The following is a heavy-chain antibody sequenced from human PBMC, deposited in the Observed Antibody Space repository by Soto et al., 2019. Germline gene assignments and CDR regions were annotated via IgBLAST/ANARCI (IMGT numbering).Heavy chain of an antibody. D-gene: IGHD6-19*01. CDR1: GYTFTSYY. CDR2: INPSGGST. V-gene: IGHV1-46*01. CDR3: AREELAVTGRPTYYFDY. J-gene: IGHJ4*02. Sequence: ASVKVSCKASGYTFTSYYMHWVRQAPGQGPEWMGIINPSGGSTSYAQKFQGRVTMTRDTSTSTVYMELSSLRSEDTAVYYCAREELAVTGRPTYYFDYWGQGTLVTVSS.